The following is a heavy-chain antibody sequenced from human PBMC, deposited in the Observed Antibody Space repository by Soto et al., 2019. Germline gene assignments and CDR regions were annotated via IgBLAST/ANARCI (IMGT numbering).Heavy chain of an antibody. CDR2: IYWDDEK. J-gene: IGHJ5*01. CDR3: VHRSVGSILTSTYSDAS. V-gene: IGHV2-5*02. CDR1: GFSLSIDAAG. Sequence: QITLKESGPTLMKPTQTLTLTCTFSGFSLSIDAAGVGWIRQSPGKALEWLALIYWDDEKRYSPSLKSRLTITKDTPKNQVVLTMIDMAPVNTATYYGVHRSVGSILTSTYSDASWGRGLLVNVSS. D-gene: IGHD3-9*01.